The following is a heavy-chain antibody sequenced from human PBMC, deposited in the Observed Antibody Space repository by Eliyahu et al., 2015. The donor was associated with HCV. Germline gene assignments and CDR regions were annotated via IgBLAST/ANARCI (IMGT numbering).Heavy chain of an antibody. CDR1: GFTFSTYG. CDR3: AKDVGGSYSGPFEF. D-gene: IGHD3-10*01. V-gene: IGHV3-23*01. Sequence: EVQLLXSGGGLVQPGGSLRLSCAASGFTFSTYGMRWVRQAPGKGLGWVSSISGSGDATYYEDSVKGRFTVSRDNSKNTLYLQLDSLRAEDTAIYFCAKDVGGSYSGPFEFWGRGTLVTVSS. J-gene: IGHJ4*02. CDR2: ISGSGDAT.